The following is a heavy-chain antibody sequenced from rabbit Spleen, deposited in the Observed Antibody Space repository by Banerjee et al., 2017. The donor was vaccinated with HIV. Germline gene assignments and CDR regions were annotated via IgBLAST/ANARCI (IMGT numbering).Heavy chain of an antibody. CDR3: ARDTGSIFSSYGRDL. Sequence: QSLEESWGGLVKPGGTLTLTCTASGFSFSSSYYICWVRQATGKGLEWIACIYAGGSGSTYYASWAKRLVTIYKTSSTTVTLQMTSLTAADTATYFCARDTGSIFSSYGRDLWSPATLVTGS. D-gene: IGHD4-2*01. V-gene: IGHV1S40*01. CDR1: GFSFSSSYY. CDR2: IYAGGSGST. J-gene: IGHJ6*01.